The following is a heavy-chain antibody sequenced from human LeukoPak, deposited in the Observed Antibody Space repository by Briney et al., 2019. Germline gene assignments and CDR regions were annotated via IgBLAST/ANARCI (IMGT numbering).Heavy chain of an antibody. D-gene: IGHD4-17*01. Sequence: PSETLSLTCTVSGDSIRSYYWSWIRQPPGKGLEWIGYMYYSGSTNYNPSLKNRVTISVDTSKNQFSLKLTSVTAADTAVYYCASGSSTVKFYYGIDVWGRGTTVTVSS. CDR3: ASGSSTVKFYYGIDV. CDR2: MYYSGST. V-gene: IGHV4-59*01. J-gene: IGHJ6*02. CDR1: GDSIRSYY.